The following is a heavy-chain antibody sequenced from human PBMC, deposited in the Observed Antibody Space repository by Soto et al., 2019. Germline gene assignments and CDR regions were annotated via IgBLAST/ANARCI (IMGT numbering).Heavy chain of an antibody. CDR3: AKLSCTSSTCYFPGWFDP. CDR1: GDSISGGASF. CDR2: VYYSGSS. V-gene: IGHV4-31*03. J-gene: IGHJ5*02. D-gene: IGHD2-2*01. Sequence: SETLSLTCTVSGDSISGGASFWSWIRQAPGKGLEWIAKVYYSGSSYYNPSLKSRLTISVDTTKNQFSLQLKSMTAADTAVYYCAKLSCTSSTCYFPGWFDPWGQGPLVTVSS.